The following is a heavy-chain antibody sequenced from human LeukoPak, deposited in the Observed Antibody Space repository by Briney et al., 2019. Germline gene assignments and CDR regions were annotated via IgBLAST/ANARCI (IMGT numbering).Heavy chain of an antibody. J-gene: IGHJ6*02. CDR3: ATHDGMDV. CDR1: GGSISSSSYY. CDR2: ICYSGST. Sequence: PSETLSLTCTVSGGSISSSSYYWGWIRQPPGKGLEWIGSICYSGSTYRNPSLKSRATIFVDTSKNQISLKLSSVTAADTAVYYCATHDGMDVWGQGTTVTVSS. V-gene: IGHV4-39*01.